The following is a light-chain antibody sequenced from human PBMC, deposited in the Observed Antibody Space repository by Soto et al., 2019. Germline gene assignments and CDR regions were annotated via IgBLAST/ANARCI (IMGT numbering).Light chain of an antibody. CDR3: AAWDDSLGAYV. J-gene: IGLJ1*01. Sequence: QSALTQPPSASATPGQRVTISCSGSNSNIGTNTVNWYQQLPGTAPRLLIYTNNQRPSGVPKRFSGSKTGTSASLAIGGLQSEDGADYYCAAWDDSLGAYVFGTGTKVTVL. CDR2: TNN. CDR1: NSNIGTNT. V-gene: IGLV1-44*01.